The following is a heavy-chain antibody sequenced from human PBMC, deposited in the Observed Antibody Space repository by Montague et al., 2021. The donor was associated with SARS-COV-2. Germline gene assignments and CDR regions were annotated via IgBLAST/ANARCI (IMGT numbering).Heavy chain of an antibody. Sequence: PALVKPTQTLTLTCTFSGFSLSTSGMCVSWIRQPPGKALEWLARIGWDDDKYYSTSLKTRLTISKDTSKNQVVLTMTNMDPVDTATYYCARVYYGGNSAFDYWGQGTLVTVSS. V-gene: IGHV2-70*11. CDR3: ARVYYGGNSAFDY. CDR2: IGWDDDK. CDR1: GFSLSTSGMC. D-gene: IGHD4-23*01. J-gene: IGHJ4*02.